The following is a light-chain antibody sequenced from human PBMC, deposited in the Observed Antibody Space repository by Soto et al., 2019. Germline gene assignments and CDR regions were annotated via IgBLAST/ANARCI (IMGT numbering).Light chain of an antibody. Sequence: ESMLTQSPGTLSLSPGERATLSCRASQRVSTRYLAWYQQKPGQAPRLLIYGASIRATGIPDRFSGSGSGTDFTLTISRLEPDDSAVYYCHQFGSSPPAYTFGQGTKLEI. CDR2: GAS. J-gene: IGKJ2*01. CDR1: QRVSTRY. V-gene: IGKV3-20*01. CDR3: HQFGSSPPAYT.